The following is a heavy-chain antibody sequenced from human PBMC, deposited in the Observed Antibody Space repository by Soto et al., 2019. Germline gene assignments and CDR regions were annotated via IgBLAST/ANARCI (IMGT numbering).Heavy chain of an antibody. D-gene: IGHD3-22*01. CDR3: ATGSSGYYLNYFDY. V-gene: IGHV1-69*13. Sequence: SVKVSCKASGGTFSSYAISWVRQAPGQGLEWMGGIIPIFGTANYAQKFQGRVTITADESTSTAYMELSSLRSEDTAVYYCATGSSGYYLNYFDYWGQGXLVTVS. J-gene: IGHJ4*02. CDR1: GGTFSSYA. CDR2: IIPIFGTA.